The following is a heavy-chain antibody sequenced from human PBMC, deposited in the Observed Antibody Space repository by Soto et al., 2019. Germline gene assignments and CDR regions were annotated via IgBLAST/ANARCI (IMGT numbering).Heavy chain of an antibody. J-gene: IGHJ3*02. V-gene: IGHV3-7*03. CDR3: ARSTYYYDSSDYAFDI. Sequence: VGSLRLSCAASGFTFSSYWMSWVRQAPGKGLEWVANIKQDGSEKYYVDSVKGRFTISRDNAKNSLYLQMNSLRAEDTAVYYCARSTYYYDSSDYAFDIWGQGTMVTVSS. CDR1: GFTFSSYW. CDR2: IKQDGSEK. D-gene: IGHD3-22*01.